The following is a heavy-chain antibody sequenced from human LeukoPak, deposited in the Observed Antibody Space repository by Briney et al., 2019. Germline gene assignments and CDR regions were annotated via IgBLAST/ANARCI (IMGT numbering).Heavy chain of an antibody. J-gene: IGHJ4*02. CDR1: GESFSGYY. V-gene: IGHV4-34*01. CDR3: ARGPNYGGNSKDFDY. Sequence: PSETLSLTCAVYGESFSGYYWSWIRQSPGKGLEWIGEINHSGSTNYNPSLKSRVTISLDTSKNQFSLKLSSVTAADTAVYYCARGPNYGGNSKDFDYWGQGTLVTVSS. D-gene: IGHD4-23*01. CDR2: INHSGST.